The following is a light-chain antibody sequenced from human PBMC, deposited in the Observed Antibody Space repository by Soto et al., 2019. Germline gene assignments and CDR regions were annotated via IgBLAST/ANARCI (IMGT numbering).Light chain of an antibody. CDR2: AAS. CDR1: QSISSY. Sequence: DIQMPQSPSSLSASVGARLTITFRASQSISSYLNWYQQKPGKAPKLLIYAASSLQSGVPSRFSGSGSGTDFTLTISSLQPEDFATYYCQQSYSTPRTFGQGTKVDIK. J-gene: IGKJ1*01. V-gene: IGKV1-39*01. CDR3: QQSYSTPRT.